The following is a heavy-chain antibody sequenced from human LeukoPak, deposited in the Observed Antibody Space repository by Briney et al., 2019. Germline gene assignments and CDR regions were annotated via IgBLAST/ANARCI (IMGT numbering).Heavy chain of an antibody. CDR2: INHSGRT. CDR1: GGSFSGYY. V-gene: IGHV4-34*01. D-gene: IGHD2-2*01. Sequence: PSETLSLTCAVYGGSFSGYYWSWIRQPPGKGREWIGEINHSGRTNYNPSLKSRVTISVDTSKNQFSLKLSSVTAADTAVYYCARVGVPAARRYYYYYMDVCGKGTTVTVSS. CDR3: ARVGVPAARRYYYYYMDV. J-gene: IGHJ6*03.